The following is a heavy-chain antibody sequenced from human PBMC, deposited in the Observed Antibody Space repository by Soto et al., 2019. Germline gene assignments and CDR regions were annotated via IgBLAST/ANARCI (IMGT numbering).Heavy chain of an antibody. CDR2: ISAYNGKT. J-gene: IGHJ6*02. D-gene: IGHD3-22*01. Sequence: VASVKVSCKASGYTFTSYGISWVRQAPGQGLEWMGWISAYNGKTNYAQKLQGRVTMTTDTSTSTAYMELRSLRSDDTAVYYCARLVITMIVAGYYYYGMDVWGQGTTVTVSS. V-gene: IGHV1-18*04. CDR1: GYTFTSYG. CDR3: ARLVITMIVAGYYYYGMDV.